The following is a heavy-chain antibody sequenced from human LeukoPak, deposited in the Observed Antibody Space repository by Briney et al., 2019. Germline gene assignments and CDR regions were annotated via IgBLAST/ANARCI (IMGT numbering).Heavy chain of an antibody. Sequence: PGGSLRLSCAASGFTFNDYAMNWVRHVPGKGLEWVSRINWNSGSIDYADSVKGRFSISRDNAKNSLYLQMNSLRAEDTALYFCAKDSSSSNYYYGMDVWGQGTTVTVSS. CDR1: GFTFNDYA. CDR3: AKDSSSSNYYYGMDV. J-gene: IGHJ6*02. CDR2: INWNSGSI. V-gene: IGHV3-9*01. D-gene: IGHD6-6*01.